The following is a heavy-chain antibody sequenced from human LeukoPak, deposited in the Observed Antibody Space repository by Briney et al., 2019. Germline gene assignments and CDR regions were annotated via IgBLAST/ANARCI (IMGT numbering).Heavy chain of an antibody. CDR3: ARLYYDFWSGSFRAFDI. J-gene: IGHJ3*02. V-gene: IGHV4-59*04. D-gene: IGHD3-3*01. CDR2: IYYSGST. Sequence: PSETLSLTCTVSGGSISSYYWSWIRQPPGKGLEWIGYIYYSGSTYYNPSLKSRVTISVDTSKNQFSLKLSSVTAADTAVYYCARLYYDFWSGSFRAFDIWGQGTMVTVPS. CDR1: GGSISSYY.